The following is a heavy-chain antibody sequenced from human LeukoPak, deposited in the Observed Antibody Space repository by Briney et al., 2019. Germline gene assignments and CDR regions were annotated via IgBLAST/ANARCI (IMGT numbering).Heavy chain of an antibody. V-gene: IGHV3-23*01. CDR3: AKEMVYGSGGGPFDY. CDR2: IVGSGGRT. CDR1: GFTFSSYS. J-gene: IGHJ4*02. D-gene: IGHD3-10*01. Sequence: GGSLRLSCAASGFTFSSYSLTWVRQAPGKGLEWVSDIVGSGGRTDYADSVKGRFTISRDNSKNTLYLQMNSLRVEDTAVYYCAKEMVYGSGGGPFDYWGQGTLVTVSS.